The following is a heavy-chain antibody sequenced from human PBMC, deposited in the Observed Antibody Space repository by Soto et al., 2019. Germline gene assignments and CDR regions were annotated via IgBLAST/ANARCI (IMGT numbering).Heavy chain of an antibody. D-gene: IGHD3-3*01. Sequence: TLSLTCTVSGGSISSGGYYWSWIRQHPGKGLEWIGYIYYSGSTYYNPSLKSRVTISVDTSKNQLSLKLSSVTAADTAVYYCARAYYDFWSGYYSPWFDPWGQGTLVTASS. V-gene: IGHV4-31*03. CDR2: IYYSGST. J-gene: IGHJ5*02. CDR1: GGSISSGGYY. CDR3: ARAYYDFWSGYYSPWFDP.